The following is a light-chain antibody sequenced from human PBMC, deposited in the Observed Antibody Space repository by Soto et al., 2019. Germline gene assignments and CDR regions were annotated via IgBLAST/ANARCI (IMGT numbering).Light chain of an antibody. CDR3: TAYTSSSPLV. Sequence: QSALTQPASVSGSPGQSITISCTGTSSDVGGYNYVSWYQHHPGKAPKLMIYEVVNRPSGVSNRFSGSKSGNTASLTISGLQAEDDADYCCTAYTSSSPLVFGTGTKLTVL. J-gene: IGLJ1*01. CDR1: SSDVGGYNY. V-gene: IGLV2-14*01. CDR2: EVV.